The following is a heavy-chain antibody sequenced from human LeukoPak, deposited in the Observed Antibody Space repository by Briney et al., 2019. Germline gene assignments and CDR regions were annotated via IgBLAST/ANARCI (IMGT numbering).Heavy chain of an antibody. CDR2: ISYDGSNK. CDR3: AKVGGARYDFWSGYHYFDY. CDR1: GFTFSSYA. J-gene: IGHJ4*02. V-gene: IGHV3-30*04. Sequence: GRSLRLSCAASGFTFSSYAMHWVRQAPGKGLEWVAVISYDGSNKYYADSVKGRFTISRDNSKNTLYLQMNSLRAEDTAVYYCAKVGGARYDFWSGYHYFDYWGQGTLVTVSS. D-gene: IGHD3-3*01.